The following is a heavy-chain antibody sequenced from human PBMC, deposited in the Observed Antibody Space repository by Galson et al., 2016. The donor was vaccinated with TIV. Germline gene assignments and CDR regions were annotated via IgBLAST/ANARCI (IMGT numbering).Heavy chain of an antibody. Sequence: SLRLSCAASGFSVNNNYMTWVRQAPGKGLEWVSLIYITGTTYYADSVKDRFTISRDNSKNTVYLQMNSLRAEDTAVYYCARGSVEVPDNPRDSYYGLDVWGQGTTVTVSS. D-gene: IGHD2-2*01. V-gene: IGHV3-53*01. CDR2: IYITGTT. J-gene: IGHJ6*02. CDR3: ARGSVEVPDNPRDSYYGLDV. CDR1: GFSVNNNY.